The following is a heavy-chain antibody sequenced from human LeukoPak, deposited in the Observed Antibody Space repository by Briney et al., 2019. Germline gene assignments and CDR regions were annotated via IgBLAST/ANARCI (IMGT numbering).Heavy chain of an antibody. D-gene: IGHD3-16*01. CDR2: IYYSGNT. CDR3: ARDLGFGYFDY. J-gene: IGHJ4*02. V-gene: IGHV4-59*01. CDR1: GGSISSYY. Sequence: SETLSLTCTVSGGSISSYYWSWIRQPPGKGQEWIGDIYYSGNTNYNPSLKSRVTISVDTSKNQFSLKLSSVTAADTAVYYCARDLGFGYFDYWGQGTLVTVSS.